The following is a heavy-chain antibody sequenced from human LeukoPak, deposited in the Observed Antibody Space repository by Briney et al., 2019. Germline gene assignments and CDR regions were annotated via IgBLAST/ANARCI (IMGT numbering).Heavy chain of an antibody. D-gene: IGHD5-18*01. J-gene: IGHJ6*02. CDR1: GGTFTSSA. Sequence: SVKVSCKTSGGTFTSSAITRVRQAPGQGLEWMGRIIPVLNITTYAQKFQGSVTITADTSTSTVYMELSSLRSEETAVYYCARDQGLTAPPPNGLDVWGQGTTVIVSS. CDR2: IIPVLNIT. V-gene: IGHV1-69*04. CDR3: ARDQGLTAPPPNGLDV.